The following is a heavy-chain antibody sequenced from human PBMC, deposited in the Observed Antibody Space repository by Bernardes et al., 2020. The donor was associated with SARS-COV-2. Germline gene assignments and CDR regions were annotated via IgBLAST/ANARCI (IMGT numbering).Heavy chain of an antibody. CDR3: ARGPIGVAGTRVFDWFDP. CDR2: MNPDSANT. D-gene: IGHD6-19*01. J-gene: IGHJ5*02. Sequence: ASVKVSCKASGYTFTNYDINWVRQAAGQGLEWMGWMNPDSANTGYAQKFQGRITMTRNTSISTAYKELSSLRSEDTAVYYCARGPIGVAGTRVFDWFDPWGQGTLVTVSS. CDR1: GYTFTNYD. V-gene: IGHV1-8*01.